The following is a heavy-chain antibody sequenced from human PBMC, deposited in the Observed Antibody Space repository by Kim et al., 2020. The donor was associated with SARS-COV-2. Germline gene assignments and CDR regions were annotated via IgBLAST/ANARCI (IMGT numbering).Heavy chain of an antibody. CDR1: GFTFSSYG. J-gene: IGHJ4*02. CDR2: ISYDGSNK. Sequence: GGPLRLSCAASGFTFSSYGMHWVRQAPGKGLEWVAVISYDGSNKYYADSVKGRFTISRDNSKNTLYLQMNSLRAEDTAVYYCARDFAFAVAATSYWGQGTLVTVSS. D-gene: IGHD6-19*01. V-gene: IGHV3-33*05. CDR3: ARDFAFAVAATSY.